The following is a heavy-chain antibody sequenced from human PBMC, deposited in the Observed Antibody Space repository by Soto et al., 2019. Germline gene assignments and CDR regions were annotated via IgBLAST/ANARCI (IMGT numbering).Heavy chain of an antibody. Sequence: VKVSCKASGGTFSSYAISWVRQAPGQGLEWMGGIIPIFGTANYAQKFQGRVTITADKSTSTAYMELSSLRSEDTAVYYCARGYYYDSSGYYYFDYWGQGTLVTVSS. CDR1: GGTFSSYA. CDR3: ARGYYYDSSGYYYFDY. V-gene: IGHV1-69*06. J-gene: IGHJ4*02. D-gene: IGHD3-22*01. CDR2: IIPIFGTA.